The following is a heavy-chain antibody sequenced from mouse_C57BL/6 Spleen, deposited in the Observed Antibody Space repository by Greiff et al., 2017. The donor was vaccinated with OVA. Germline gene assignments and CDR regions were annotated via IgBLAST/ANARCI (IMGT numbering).Heavy chain of an antibody. J-gene: IGHJ2*01. CDR3: TEVLRSDY. CDR2: IRLKSDNYAT. D-gene: IGHD1-1*01. Sequence: EVKLMESGGGLVQPGGSMKLSCVASGFTFSNYWMNWVRQSPEKGLEWVAQIRLKSDNYATHYAESVKGRLTISRDDSKSSVYLQMNNLRAEDTGIYYCTEVLRSDYWGQGTTLTVSS. V-gene: IGHV6-3*01. CDR1: GFTFSNYW.